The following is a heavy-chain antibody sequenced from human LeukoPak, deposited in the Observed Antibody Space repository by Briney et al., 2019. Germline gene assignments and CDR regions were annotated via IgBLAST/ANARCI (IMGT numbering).Heavy chain of an antibody. J-gene: IGHJ4*02. CDR1: GFTFSSYG. CDR3: AKINLGPSDY. Sequence: GGFLRLSCAAFGFTFSSYGMSWVRQAPGKGLEWVSAISGSGGSTYYADSVKGRFTISRDNSKSTLYLQMNSLRAEDTAVYYCAKINLGPSDYWGQGTLVTVSS. V-gene: IGHV3-23*01. CDR2: ISGSGGST.